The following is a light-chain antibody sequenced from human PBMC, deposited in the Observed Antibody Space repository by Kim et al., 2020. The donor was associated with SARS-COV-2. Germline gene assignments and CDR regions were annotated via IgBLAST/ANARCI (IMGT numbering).Light chain of an antibody. CDR1: QGINNH. Sequence: GDRVAVTCRASQGINNHLAWYQQKPGKAPKLLIFAASTLQSGVPSRFRGSASGTEFTLTISSLQPEDFATYYCQQLDSYLWTFGQGTQV. V-gene: IGKV1-9*01. CDR2: AAS. J-gene: IGKJ1*01. CDR3: QQLDSYLWT.